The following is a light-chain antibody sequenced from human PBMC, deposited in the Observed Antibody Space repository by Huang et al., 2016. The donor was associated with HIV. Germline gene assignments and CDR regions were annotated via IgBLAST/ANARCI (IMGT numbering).Light chain of an antibody. CDR3: LQYYSVPQT. CDR2: WAH. V-gene: IGKV4-1*01. J-gene: IGKJ1*01. CDR1: QSVLYSLSKKNY. Sequence: DIVMTQSPDSLAVSSGERVTINCKSSQSVLYSLSKKNYLAWFQQKTGRPPKLLMYWAHTRESGVPERFSGSGSGTDFTLTINNLQAEDVSVYFCLQYYSVPQTFGHGTKVEI.